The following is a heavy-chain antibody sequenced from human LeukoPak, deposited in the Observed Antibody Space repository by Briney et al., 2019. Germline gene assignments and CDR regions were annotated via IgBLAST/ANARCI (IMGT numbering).Heavy chain of an antibody. J-gene: IGHJ6*02. Sequence: GGSLRLSCTASGFTFGRFWMHWVRQVPGKGLVWVSCINPDGRTTRYADSVKGRFTISRDNADNTLDLQMNSLRVEDTAVYYCARWGNSGRNYYYFGMDVWGQGTTVTVTS. D-gene: IGHD6-19*01. CDR1: GFTFGRFW. CDR2: INPDGRTT. V-gene: IGHV3-74*01. CDR3: ARWGNSGRNYYYFGMDV.